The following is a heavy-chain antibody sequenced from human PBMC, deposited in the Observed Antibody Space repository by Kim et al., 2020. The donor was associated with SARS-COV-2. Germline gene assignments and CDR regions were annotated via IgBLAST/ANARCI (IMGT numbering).Heavy chain of an antibody. J-gene: IGHJ4*02. Sequence: SETLSLTCAVYGGSFSGYYWSWIRQPPGKGLEWIWEINHSGSTNYNPSLKSRVTISVDTSKNQFSLKLSSVTAADTAVYYCARGDSCCLGYWGQGTLVTV. CDR1: GGSFSGYY. CDR3: ARGDSCCLGY. D-gene: IGHD2-2*01. CDR2: INHSGST. V-gene: IGHV4-34*01.